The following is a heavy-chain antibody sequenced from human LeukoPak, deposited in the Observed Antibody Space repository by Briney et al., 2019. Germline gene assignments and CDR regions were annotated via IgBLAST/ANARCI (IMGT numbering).Heavy chain of an antibody. Sequence: GESLQISCQGSGYSFTSYWIGWVRQMPGKGLEWMGIIYAGDSDTRYSPSFQGQVTISADKSISTAYLQWSSLKASDTAMYYCARPSIAAAGTPDYYYYYGMDVWGQGTTVTVSS. J-gene: IGHJ6*02. CDR2: IYAGDSDT. CDR1: GYSFTSYW. CDR3: ARPSIAAAGTPDYYYYYGMDV. V-gene: IGHV5-51*01. D-gene: IGHD6-13*01.